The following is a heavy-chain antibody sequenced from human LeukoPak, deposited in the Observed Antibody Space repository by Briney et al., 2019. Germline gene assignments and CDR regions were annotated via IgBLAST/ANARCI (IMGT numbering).Heavy chain of an antibody. Sequence: TGGSLRLSCAASGFTFSSYSMNWVRQAPGKGLEWVSYISSSSSTIYYADSVKGRFTISRDNAKNSLYLQMNSLRAEDTAVYYCARGPLSGHEDYWGQGTLVTVSS. V-gene: IGHV3-48*01. CDR1: GFTFSSYS. J-gene: IGHJ4*02. D-gene: IGHD6-25*01. CDR3: ARGPLSGHEDY. CDR2: ISSSSSTI.